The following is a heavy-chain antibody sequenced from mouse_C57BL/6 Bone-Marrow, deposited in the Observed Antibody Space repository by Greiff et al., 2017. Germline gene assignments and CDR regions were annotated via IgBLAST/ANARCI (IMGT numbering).Heavy chain of an antibody. CDR3: ARGYYGSYYAMDY. CDR2: ILPGSGST. Sequence: VQLQQSGAELMKPGASVKLSCKATGYTFTGYWLEWVKQRPGHGLELIGEILPGSGSTNDNEKFKGKATFTADTSSNTAYMQLSSLTTEDSAIYYCARGYYGSYYAMDYWGQGTSVTVSS. D-gene: IGHD1-1*01. J-gene: IGHJ4*01. CDR1: GYTFTGYW. V-gene: IGHV1-9*01.